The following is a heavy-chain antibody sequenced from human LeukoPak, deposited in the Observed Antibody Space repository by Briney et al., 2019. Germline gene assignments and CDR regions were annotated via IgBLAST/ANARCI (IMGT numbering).Heavy chain of an antibody. V-gene: IGHV1-2*02. Sequence: ASVKVSCKASGYTFIGYYMHWVRQAPGQGLEWMGWINPNSGGTNYAQKFQGRVTMTRDTSISTAYMELSRLRSDDTAVYYCARDRNYLLGENWFDPWGQGTLVTVSS. CDR1: GYTFIGYY. D-gene: IGHD2-8*02. J-gene: IGHJ5*02. CDR3: ARDRNYLLGENWFDP. CDR2: INPNSGGT.